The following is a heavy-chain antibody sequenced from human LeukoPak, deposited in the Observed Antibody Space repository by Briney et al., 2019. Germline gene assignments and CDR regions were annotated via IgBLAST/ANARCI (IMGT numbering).Heavy chain of an antibody. J-gene: IGHJ4*02. CDR3: AKDPRFGVVIMGAFDY. V-gene: IGHV3-23*01. CDR2: ISGSGGST. CDR1: GFTFSSYA. D-gene: IGHD3-3*01. Sequence: GGSLRLSCAASGFTFSSYAMSWVRQAPGKGLEWVSAISGSGGSTYYADSVKGRFTISRDNSKNTLYLQMNSLRAEDTAVYYCAKDPRFGVVIMGAFDYWGQGTLVTVS.